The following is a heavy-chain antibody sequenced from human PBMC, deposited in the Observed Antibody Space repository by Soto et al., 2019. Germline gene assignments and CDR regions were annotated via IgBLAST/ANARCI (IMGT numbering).Heavy chain of an antibody. CDR1: GYTFTSYD. CDR3: ASGLRAGYYYYYMDV. CDR2: MNPNSGNT. J-gene: IGHJ6*03. V-gene: IGHV1-8*01. Sequence: ASVKVSCKASGYTFTSYDINWVRQATGQGLEWMGWMNPNSGNTGYAQKFQGRVTMTRNTSISTAYMELSSLRSEDTAVYYCASGLRAGYYYYYMDVWGKGTTVTVSS.